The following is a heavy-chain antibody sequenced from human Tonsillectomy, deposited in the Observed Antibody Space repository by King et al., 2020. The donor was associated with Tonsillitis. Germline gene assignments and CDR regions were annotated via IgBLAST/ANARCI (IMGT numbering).Heavy chain of an antibody. V-gene: IGHV3-23*04. CDR1: EFTFSSYA. CDR2: ISGSGDST. Sequence: VQLAESGGSLVQPGGSLRLSCAASEFTFSSYAMNWVRQAPGQGLEWVSSISGSGDSTNYADSVKGRFTISRDNSKNTLYLQMNSLRAEDTAVYFCIKARAPTRGVFEYWGQGTLVTVSS. J-gene: IGHJ4*02. CDR3: IKARAPTRGVFEY. D-gene: IGHD1-26*01.